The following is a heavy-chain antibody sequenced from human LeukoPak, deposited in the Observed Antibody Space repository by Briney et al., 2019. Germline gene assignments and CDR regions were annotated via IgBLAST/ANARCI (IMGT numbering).Heavy chain of an antibody. Sequence: ASVKVSCKASGGTFSSYAISWVRQAPGQGLEWMGIINPSGGSTSYAQKFQGRVTMTRDTSTSTVYMELSSLRSEDTAVYYCARVIVRAVAGRSDTTPTLYYFDYWGQGTLVTVSS. D-gene: IGHD6-19*01. J-gene: IGHJ4*02. CDR2: INPSGGST. CDR3: ARVIVRAVAGRSDTTPTLYYFDY. V-gene: IGHV1-46*01. CDR1: GGTFSSYA.